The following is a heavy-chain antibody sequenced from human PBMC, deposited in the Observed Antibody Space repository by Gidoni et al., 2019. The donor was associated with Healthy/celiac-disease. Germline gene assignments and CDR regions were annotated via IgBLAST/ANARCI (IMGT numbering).Heavy chain of an antibody. CDR2: IYYSGST. Sequence: QLQLQESGPGLVKPSETLSLTCTVSGRSISSSSYYWGWTRQPPGKGLGWIGSIYYSGSTYYNPSLKSRVTISVDTSKNQFSLKLSSVTAADTAVYYCARHSGFWSGYPYYGMDVWGQGTTVTVSS. CDR3: ARHSGFWSGYPYYGMDV. CDR1: GRSISSSSYY. J-gene: IGHJ6*02. D-gene: IGHD3-3*01. V-gene: IGHV4-39*01.